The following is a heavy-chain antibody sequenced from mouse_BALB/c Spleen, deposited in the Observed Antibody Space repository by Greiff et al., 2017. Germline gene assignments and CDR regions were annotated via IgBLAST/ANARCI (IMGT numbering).Heavy chain of an antibody. Sequence: VQLQQSGPELVKPGASVKISCKASGYSFTGYYMHWVKQSHVKSLEWIGRINPYNGATSYNQNFKDKASLTVDKSSSTAYMELHSLSSEDSAVYYCARSPGNFFAYWGQGTLVTVSA. CDR3: ARSPGNFFAY. CDR2: INPYNGAT. J-gene: IGHJ3*01. V-gene: IGHV1-31*01. D-gene: IGHD2-1*01. CDR1: GYSFTGYY.